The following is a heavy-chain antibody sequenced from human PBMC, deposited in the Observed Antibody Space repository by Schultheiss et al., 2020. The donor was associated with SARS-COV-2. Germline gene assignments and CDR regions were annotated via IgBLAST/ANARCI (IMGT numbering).Heavy chain of an antibody. CDR1: GGTFSSYA. CDR3: ARLWLFGVETNWFDP. V-gene: IGHV1-69*04. D-gene: IGHD3-3*01. CDR2: IIPILGIA. J-gene: IGHJ5*02. Sequence: SVKVSCKASGGTFSSYAISWVRQAPGQGLEWMGRIIPILGIANYAQKFQGRVTITADKSTSTAYMELSSLRSEDTAVYYCARLWLFGVETNWFDPWGQGTLVTVSS.